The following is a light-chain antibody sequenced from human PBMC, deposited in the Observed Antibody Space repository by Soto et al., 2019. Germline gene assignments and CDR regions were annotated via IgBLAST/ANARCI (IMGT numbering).Light chain of an antibody. CDR1: QSVSNHY. Sequence: DTMVPRAPSRESMSPGERATLSCRSSQSVSNHYLGWYQQIRGQAPCFPIYGAFSRAAGVPDRFSGIGSGTAVSLTISSREPEQLAVYYCHQSRATPGPCGQGTRLE. CDR2: GAF. CDR3: HQSRATPGP. J-gene: IGKJ5*01. V-gene: IGKV3-20*01.